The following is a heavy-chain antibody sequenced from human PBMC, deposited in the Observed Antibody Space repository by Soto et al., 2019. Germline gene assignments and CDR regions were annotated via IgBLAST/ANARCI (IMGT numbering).Heavy chain of an antibody. CDR3: ARNMDYYYGRGSGNGHGV. J-gene: IGHJ6*02. D-gene: IGHD3-10*02. Sequence: QVRLVQSGAEVKEPGDSVRVSCEASGYTFTAYHIHCVRQAPGQGLEWMGWINPKFGDTGYAQDFQGRVSMTSDMSISTVYMELSRLTSDDTAIYYCARNMDYYYGRGSGNGHGVWGQGTTVTGFS. CDR2: INPKFGDT. CDR1: GYTFTAYH. V-gene: IGHV1-2*02.